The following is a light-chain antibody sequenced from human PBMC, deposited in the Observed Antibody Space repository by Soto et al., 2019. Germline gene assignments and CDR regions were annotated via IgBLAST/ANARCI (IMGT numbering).Light chain of an antibody. CDR1: QNIKNW. Sequence: DIQMTQSPSTLSASVGDRVTITCRASQNIKNWLAWYQQKPGEAPKLLIYKASTLESGVPSRFSGSGSGTEFTLTISCLQPDDVANYYCQQYNSYSQFTFGPGTKVDIK. J-gene: IGKJ3*01. V-gene: IGKV1-5*03. CDR3: QQYNSYSQFT. CDR2: KAS.